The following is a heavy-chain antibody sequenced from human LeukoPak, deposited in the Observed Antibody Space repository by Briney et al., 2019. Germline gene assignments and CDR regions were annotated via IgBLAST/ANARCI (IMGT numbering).Heavy chain of an antibody. CDR2: VSAYNGNK. CDR3: ARSGLRTVYYYYGMDV. Sequence: SVKVSCKASGYTFTSYGISWLRPPPAQGLAWMGWVSAYNGNKKYAQKLQGRAAMTTDTSTSRAYVELRSLRSDDTAVYYCARSGLRTVYYYYGMDVWGQGTTVTVSS. CDR1: GYTFTSYG. D-gene: IGHD5-12*01. V-gene: IGHV1-18*01. J-gene: IGHJ6*02.